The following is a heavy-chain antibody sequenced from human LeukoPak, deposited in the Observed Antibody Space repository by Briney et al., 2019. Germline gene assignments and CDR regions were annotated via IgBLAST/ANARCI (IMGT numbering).Heavy chain of an antibody. CDR2: IHHSGST. Sequence: SETLSLTCTVSGGSISSYYWSWIRQHPGKGLEWIGYIHHSGSTYYNPSLKSRVIISVDTSKNQFSLKLNSVTAADTAVYYCASYGSGSYRFDPWGQGTLVTVSS. D-gene: IGHD3-10*01. J-gene: IGHJ5*02. CDR1: GGSISSYY. CDR3: ASYGSGSYRFDP. V-gene: IGHV4-59*06.